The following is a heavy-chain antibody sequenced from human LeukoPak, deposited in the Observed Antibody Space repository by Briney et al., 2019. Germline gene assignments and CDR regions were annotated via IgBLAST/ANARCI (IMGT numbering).Heavy chain of an antibody. D-gene: IGHD3-22*01. V-gene: IGHV3-30*02. CDR3: AKDIGGYYDSSGYFDY. CDR1: GFTFSSYG. Sequence: GGSLRLSCAASGFTFSSYGMHWVRQAPGKGLEWVAFIRYDGSNKYYADSVKGRFTISRDNAKNSLYLQMNSLRAEDTALYYCAKDIGGYYDSSGYFDYWGQGTLVTVSS. CDR2: IRYDGSNK. J-gene: IGHJ4*02.